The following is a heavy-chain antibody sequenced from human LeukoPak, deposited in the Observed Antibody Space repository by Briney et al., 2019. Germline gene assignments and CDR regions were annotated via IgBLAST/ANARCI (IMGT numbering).Heavy chain of an antibody. D-gene: IGHD2-15*01. J-gene: IGHJ5*02. Sequence: SETLSLTCTVSGGSISSGGYYWSWIRQHPGKGLEWIGSIYSSGSTYYNPSLKSRVTISVDTSKNQFSLKLSSVTAADTAVYYCARDRVCSGGSCYDWFDPWGQGTLVTVSS. CDR3: ARDRVCSGGSCYDWFDP. CDR1: GGSISSGGYY. V-gene: IGHV4-31*03. CDR2: IYSSGST.